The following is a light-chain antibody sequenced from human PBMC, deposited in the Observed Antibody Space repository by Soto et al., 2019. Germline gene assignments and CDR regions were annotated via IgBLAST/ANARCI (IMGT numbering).Light chain of an antibody. V-gene: IGLV1-44*01. J-gene: IGLJ3*02. CDR3: AAWDDSLNGWV. CDR2: ASN. CDR1: SSNIGGTT. Sequence: QSALIQPPSASGTPGQRVTISCSGSSSNIGGTTVNWYQQVPGTPPKLLIYASNQRPSGVPDRFSGSKSGTSASMSISGLQSEDEADYYCAAWDDSLNGWVFGGGTQLTVL.